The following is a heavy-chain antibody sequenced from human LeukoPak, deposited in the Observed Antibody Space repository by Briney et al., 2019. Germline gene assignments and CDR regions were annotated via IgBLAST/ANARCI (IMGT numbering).Heavy chain of an antibody. Sequence: SETLSLTCTVSGGSISSGDYYWSWIRQPPGKGLEWIGYIYYSGSTYYNPSLKSRVTISVDTSKNQFSLNLSSVTAADTAVYYCARSIVGATFPLGYWGQGALLTVSS. CDR1: GGSISSGDYY. V-gene: IGHV4-30-4*08. CDR3: ARSIVGATFPLGY. J-gene: IGHJ4*02. D-gene: IGHD1-26*01. CDR2: IYYSGST.